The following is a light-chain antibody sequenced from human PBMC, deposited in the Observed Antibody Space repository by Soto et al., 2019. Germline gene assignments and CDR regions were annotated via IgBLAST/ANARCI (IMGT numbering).Light chain of an antibody. CDR3: MQTLQTRT. CDR1: QSLLHSDGYNY. Sequence: EIVMTQSPLSLPVTPGEPASISCRSSQSLLHSDGYNYLDWYLQKPGQSPQVLIYLASNRASGVPDRFSGSGSGTDFTLKISRVEAEDVGVYYCMQTLQTRTFGQGTKVDIK. V-gene: IGKV2-28*01. CDR2: LAS. J-gene: IGKJ1*01.